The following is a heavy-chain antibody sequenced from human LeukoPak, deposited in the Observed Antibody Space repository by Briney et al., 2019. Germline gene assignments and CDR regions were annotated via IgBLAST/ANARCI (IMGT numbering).Heavy chain of an antibody. CDR1: GFTFGSYA. Sequence: GGSLKLSCAASGFTFGSYAMSWVRQAPGKGLEWVSAISGSGGSTYYADSVKGRFTISRDNSKNTLYLQMNSLRAEDTAVYYCAKDLYTSRYACCFDYWGQGTLVTVSS. V-gene: IGHV3-23*01. D-gene: IGHD6-13*01. J-gene: IGHJ4*02. CDR3: AKDLYTSRYACCFDY. CDR2: ISGSGGST.